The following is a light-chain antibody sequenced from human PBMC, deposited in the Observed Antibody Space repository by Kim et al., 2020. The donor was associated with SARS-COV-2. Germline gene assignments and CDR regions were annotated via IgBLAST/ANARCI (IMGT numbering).Light chain of an antibody. CDR2: RDS. J-gene: IGLJ3*02. CDR3: QVWDSTVV. CDR1: NIGSKN. V-gene: IGLV3-9*01. Sequence: SYELTQPLSVSVALGQTARITCGGNNIGSKNVHWYHQKPGQAPVLVIYRDSNRPSGIPERFSGSNSGSSATLTISRAQAGDEGDYYCQVWDSTVVFGGGTQLTVL.